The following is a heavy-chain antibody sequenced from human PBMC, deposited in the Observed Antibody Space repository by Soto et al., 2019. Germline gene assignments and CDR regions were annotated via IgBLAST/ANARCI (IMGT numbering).Heavy chain of an antibody. J-gene: IGHJ6*02. D-gene: IGHD6-13*01. CDR3: ARGGYSSSWLQDV. Sequence: SQTLSLTCAISGDSVSSNSATWNWNKQSPSRGLEWLGRTYYRSKWYYDYAVSVKSRITINPDTSKNQFSLQLTSVTPEDSAVYYCARGGYSSSWLQDVWGQGTTVTVSS. CDR1: GDSVSSNSAT. CDR2: TYYRSKWYY. V-gene: IGHV6-1*01.